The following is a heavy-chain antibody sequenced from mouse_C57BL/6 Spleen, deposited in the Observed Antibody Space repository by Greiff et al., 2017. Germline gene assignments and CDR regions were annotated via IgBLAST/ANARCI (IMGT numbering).Heavy chain of an antibody. CDR1: GYTFTSYS. V-gene: IGHV1-4*01. Sequence: QVQLQQPGAELARPGASVKMSCKASGYTFTSYSMPWVKQRPGQGLEWIGYINPRSGCTNYNQKFKDKATLTADKSSSTAYMQLSSLTSEDSAVYYCARYVWYFDVWGTGTTLTGSS. J-gene: IGHJ1*03. CDR2: INPRSGCT. CDR3: ARYVWYFDV.